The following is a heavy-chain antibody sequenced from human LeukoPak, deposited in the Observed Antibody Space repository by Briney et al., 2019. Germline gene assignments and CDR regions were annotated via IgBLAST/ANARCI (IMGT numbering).Heavy chain of an antibody. CDR3: AKDPTGTTAFDI. J-gene: IGHJ3*02. Sequence: GGSLRLSCAASGFTFSSYGMHWVRQAPGKGLEWVAFIRYDGSNKNYADSVKGRFTISRDNSKNTLYLQMNSLRAEDTAVYYCAKDPTGTTAFDIWGQGTMVTVSS. V-gene: IGHV3-30*02. CDR1: GFTFSSYG. CDR2: IRYDGSNK. D-gene: IGHD1-7*01.